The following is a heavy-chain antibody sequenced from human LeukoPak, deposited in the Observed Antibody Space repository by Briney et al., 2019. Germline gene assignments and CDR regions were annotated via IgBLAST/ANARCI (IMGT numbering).Heavy chain of an antibody. CDR2: IRSKAYGGTA. V-gene: IGHV3-49*04. CDR1: GFIFGDYA. CDR3: ARDFMYNVNCAGC. Sequence: GGSLRLSCTGSGFIFGDYAMNWVRQAPGKGLEWVGVIRSKAYGGTAEYAASVKGRFTISRDDSKSIAYLQMNSLRAEDTAVYYCARDFMYNVNCAGCWGQGTLVTVSS. J-gene: IGHJ4*02. D-gene: IGHD1-14*01.